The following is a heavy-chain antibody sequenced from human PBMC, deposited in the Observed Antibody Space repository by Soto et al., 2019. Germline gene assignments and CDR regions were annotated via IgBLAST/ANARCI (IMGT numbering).Heavy chain of an antibody. J-gene: IGHJ4*02. CDR3: AKHLRTQLWYFFAY. CDR2: ISTGGGST. CDR1: GFTFSSYA. Sequence: GGSLRLSCAASGFTFSSYAMSWVRQAPGKWLEWVSVISTGGGSTYNAASVRGRFTVSRDNSKNTLYLQMNSLRTEDTAIYYCAKHLRTQLWYFFAYWGQGXLVTVYS. D-gene: IGHD5-18*01. V-gene: IGHV3-23*01.